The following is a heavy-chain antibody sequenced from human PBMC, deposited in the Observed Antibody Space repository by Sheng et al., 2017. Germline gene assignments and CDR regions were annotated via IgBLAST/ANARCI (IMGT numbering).Heavy chain of an antibody. CDR2: ISYDGSNK. CDR1: GFTFSSYA. Sequence: QVQLVESGGGVVQPGRSLRLSCAASGFTFSSYAMHWVRQAPGKGLEWVAVISYDGSNKYYADSVKGRFTISRDNSKNTLYLQMNSLRAEDTAVYYCASEGGYCSGGSCYSGFFDYWGQGTLVTVSS. D-gene: IGHD2-15*01. CDR3: ASEGGYCSGGSCYSGFFDY. J-gene: IGHJ4*02. V-gene: IGHV3-30*04.